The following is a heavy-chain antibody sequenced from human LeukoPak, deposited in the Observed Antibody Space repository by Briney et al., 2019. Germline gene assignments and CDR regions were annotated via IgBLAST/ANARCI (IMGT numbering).Heavy chain of an antibody. CDR2: INHSGST. D-gene: IGHD3-22*01. CDR1: GGSFSGYY. CDR3: ARGGRYYDSSGYLKSGLDY. J-gene: IGHJ4*02. V-gene: IGHV4-34*01. Sequence: SETLSLTCAVYGGSFSGYYWSWIRQPPGKVLEWIGEINHSGSTNYNPSLKSRVTISVDTSKNQFSLKLSSVTAADTAVYYCARGGRYYDSSGYLKSGLDYWGQGTLVTVSS.